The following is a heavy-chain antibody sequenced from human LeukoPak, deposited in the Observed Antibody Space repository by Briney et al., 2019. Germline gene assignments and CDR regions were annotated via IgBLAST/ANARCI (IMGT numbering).Heavy chain of an antibody. CDR2: IYGHDGGT. Sequence: ASVKVSCKASGYPFTDYYMHWVRQAPGQGLEWMGWIYGHDGGTNFAQKFQDRVTMTRDTSITTAYMELTSLTPDDTAVYYCVRDFDWGPDYWGQGTLVTVSS. CDR3: VRDFDWGPDY. D-gene: IGHD3-9*01. V-gene: IGHV1-2*02. CDR1: GYPFTDYY. J-gene: IGHJ4*02.